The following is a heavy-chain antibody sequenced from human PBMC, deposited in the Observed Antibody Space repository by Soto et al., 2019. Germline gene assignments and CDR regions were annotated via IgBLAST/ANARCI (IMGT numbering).Heavy chain of an antibody. J-gene: IGHJ4*02. V-gene: IGHV4-30-2*01. CDR1: GGSISNGDYS. CDR2: IYHSGSF. Sequence: PSETLSLTCAVSGGSISNGDYSWGWIRQPPGKGLEWIGYIYHSGSFYYNPSLKSRVTISVDTSKNQFSLKLSSVTAADTAVYYCARVADGYSYGYLDYWGQGTLVTVSS. D-gene: IGHD5-18*01. CDR3: ARVADGYSYGYLDY.